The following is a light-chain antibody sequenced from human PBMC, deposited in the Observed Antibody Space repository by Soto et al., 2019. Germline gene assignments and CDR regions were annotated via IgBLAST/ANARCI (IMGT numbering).Light chain of an antibody. CDR1: NSDFGNYNL. CDR3: CSYTGSFTSLYV. Sequence: QSVLTQPASMSGSPGQSLTISCTGTNSDFGNYNLVSWYQHLPGKAPKLIIYEVVKRPSGVSPRFSGSKSGNTASLTISGLQADDEADYYCCSYTGSFTSLYVFGTGTKVTVL. J-gene: IGLJ1*01. CDR2: EVV. V-gene: IGLV2-23*02.